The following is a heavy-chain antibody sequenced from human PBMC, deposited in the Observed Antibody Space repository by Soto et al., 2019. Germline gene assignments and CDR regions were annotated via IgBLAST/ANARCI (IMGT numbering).Heavy chain of an antibody. CDR3: AIYSRDFYSAFDQ. Sequence: SETLSLTCAVYGGSFSGYYVSWIRQPPGKGLEWIGEINHSGSTNYNPSLKSRVTISVDTSKNQFSLKLSSVTAEDAAIYYCAIYSRDFYSAFDQWGQGTLVTVSS. CDR2: INHSGST. J-gene: IGHJ4*02. CDR1: GGSFSGYY. V-gene: IGHV4-34*01. D-gene: IGHD2-21*02.